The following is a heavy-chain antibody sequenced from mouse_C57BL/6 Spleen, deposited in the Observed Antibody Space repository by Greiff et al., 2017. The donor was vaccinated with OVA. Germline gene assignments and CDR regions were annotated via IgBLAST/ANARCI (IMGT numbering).Heavy chain of an antibody. CDR1: GYSFTDYN. V-gene: IGHV1-39*01. J-gene: IGHJ4*01. D-gene: IGHD2-3*01. CDR3: ARQGYSGIYAMDY. Sequence: VQLKESGPELVKPGASVKISCKASGYSFTDYNMNWVKQSNGKSLEWIGVINPNYGTTSYNQKFKGKATLTVDQSSSTAYMQLNSLTSEDSAVYYCARQGYSGIYAMDYWGQGTSVTVSS. CDR2: INPNYGTT.